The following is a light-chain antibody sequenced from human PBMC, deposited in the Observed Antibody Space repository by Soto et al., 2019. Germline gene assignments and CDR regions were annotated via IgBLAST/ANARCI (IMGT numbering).Light chain of an antibody. CDR2: GDT. Sequence: QSVLRQPPSVSGAPGQRVIISCTGSSSNIGAGYDVKWYQQLPGTAPKLLIYGDTNRPSGVPDRFSGSKSGTSASLAITGLQTEDEADYYCQSYDSSLSVVVFGGGTQLTVL. CDR1: SSNIGAGYD. CDR3: QSYDSSLSVVV. V-gene: IGLV1-40*01. J-gene: IGLJ2*01.